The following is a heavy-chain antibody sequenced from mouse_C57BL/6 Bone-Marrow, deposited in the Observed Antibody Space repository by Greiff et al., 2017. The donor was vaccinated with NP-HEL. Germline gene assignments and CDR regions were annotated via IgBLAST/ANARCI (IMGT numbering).Heavy chain of an antibody. CDR2: FHPYNDDT. D-gene: IGHD1-1*01. V-gene: IGHV1-47*01. CDR1: GYTFTTYP. J-gene: IGHJ1*03. CDR3: ARRNYGYWYFDV. Sequence: VQGVESGAELVKPGASVKMSCKASGYTFTTYPIEWMKQNHGKSLEWIGNFHPYNDDTKYNEKFKGKATLTVEKSSSTVYLELSRLTSDDSAVYYCARRNYGYWYFDVWGTGTTVTVSS.